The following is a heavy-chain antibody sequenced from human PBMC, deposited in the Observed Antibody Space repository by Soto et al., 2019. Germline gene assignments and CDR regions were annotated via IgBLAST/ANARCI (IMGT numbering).Heavy chain of an antibody. CDR3: AKVEGADYYGSGSDY. CDR1: GFTFDDYA. J-gene: IGHJ4*02. V-gene: IGHV3-9*01. D-gene: IGHD3-10*01. CDR2: ISWNSGSI. Sequence: EVQLVESGGGLVQPGRSLRLSCAASGFTFDDYAMHWVRQAPGKGLEWVSGISWNSGSIGHADSVNGRFTISRDNAKNSLYLQMNSLRAEDTTLYYCAKVEGADYYGSGSDYWGQGTLVTVSS.